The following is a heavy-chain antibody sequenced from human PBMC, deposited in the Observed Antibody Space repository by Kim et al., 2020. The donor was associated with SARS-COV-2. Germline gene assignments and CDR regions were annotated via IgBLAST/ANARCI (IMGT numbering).Heavy chain of an antibody. D-gene: IGHD6-19*01. CDR2: IGTAGDT. CDR1: GLTFSSHD. J-gene: IGHJ3*02. V-gene: IGHV3-13*01. Sequence: GGSLRLSCAASGLTFSSHDMHWVRQAKGKGLEWVSAIGTAGDTHYLGSVKGRFTISRENAKNSLYLQMNSLRAGDTGVYYCARDLGRSGWPDAFDIWGQGTMVTVSS. CDR3: ARDLGRSGWPDAFDI.